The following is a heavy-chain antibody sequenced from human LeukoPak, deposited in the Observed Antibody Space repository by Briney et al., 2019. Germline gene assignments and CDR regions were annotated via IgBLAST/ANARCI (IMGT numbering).Heavy chain of an antibody. Sequence: GGSLRLSCAASGFTFSSYEMNWVRQAPGKGLEWVSYISSSGSTIYYADSVKGRFTISRDNAKNSLYLQMNSLRAEGTAVYYCAELGITMIGGVWGKGTTVTISS. CDR1: GFTFSSYE. CDR2: ISSSGSTI. D-gene: IGHD3-10*02. J-gene: IGHJ6*04. CDR3: AELGITMIGGV. V-gene: IGHV3-48*03.